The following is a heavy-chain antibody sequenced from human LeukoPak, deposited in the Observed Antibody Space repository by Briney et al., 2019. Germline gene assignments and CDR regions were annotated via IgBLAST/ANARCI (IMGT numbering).Heavy chain of an antibody. CDR1: GYTLTELS. CDR3: ATIPPIVVVPAAIYWFDP. CDR2: FDPEDGET. V-gene: IGHV1-24*01. J-gene: IGHJ5*02. D-gene: IGHD2-2*01. Sequence: GASVKASCKVSGYTLTELSMHWVRQAPGKGLEWMGGFDPEDGETIYAQKFQGRVTMTEDTSTDTAYMELSSLRSEDTAVYYCATIPPIVVVPAAIYWFDPWGQGTLVTVSS.